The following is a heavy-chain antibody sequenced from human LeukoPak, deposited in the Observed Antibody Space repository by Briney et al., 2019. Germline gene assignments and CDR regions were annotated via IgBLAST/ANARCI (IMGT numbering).Heavy chain of an antibody. CDR2: IYYSGST. CDR3: ARGNILTGYCFDF. J-gene: IGHJ4*02. Sequence: ASETLSLTCTVSGGSISSYYWSWIRQPPGKGLEWIGYIYYSGSTSYNPSLKSRVTISVDTSKNQFSLRLSSVTAADTAVYYCARGNILTGYCFDFWGQGALVTVSS. V-gene: IGHV4-59*12. D-gene: IGHD3-9*01. CDR1: GGSISSYY.